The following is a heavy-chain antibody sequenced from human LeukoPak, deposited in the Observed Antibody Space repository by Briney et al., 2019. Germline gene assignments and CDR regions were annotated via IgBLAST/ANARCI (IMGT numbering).Heavy chain of an antibody. D-gene: IGHD2-2*01. Sequence: GGSLRLSCKGSGYSFTSYWIGWVRQMPGKGLEWMGIIYPGDSDTRYSPSFQGQATISADKSISTAYLQWSSLKASDTAMYYCARYYCSSTSCYGFDYWGQGTLVTVSS. J-gene: IGHJ4*02. V-gene: IGHV5-51*01. CDR3: ARYYCSSTSCYGFDY. CDR1: GYSFTSYW. CDR2: IYPGDSDT.